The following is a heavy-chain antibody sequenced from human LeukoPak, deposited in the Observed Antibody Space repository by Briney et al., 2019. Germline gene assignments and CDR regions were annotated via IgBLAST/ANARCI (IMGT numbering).Heavy chain of an antibody. V-gene: IGHV4-38-2*01. Sequence: PSETLSLTCDVSDYSIRSGYYWGWIRQPPGKGLEWIGSLYHSGSTYYNPSLKSRVTISVDTSKNQFSLKLSSVTAADTAVYYCARHRRSSGTLNWFDPWGQGTLVTVSS. D-gene: IGHD6-13*01. CDR2: LYHSGST. CDR1: DYSIRSGYY. CDR3: ARHRRSSGTLNWFDP. J-gene: IGHJ5*02.